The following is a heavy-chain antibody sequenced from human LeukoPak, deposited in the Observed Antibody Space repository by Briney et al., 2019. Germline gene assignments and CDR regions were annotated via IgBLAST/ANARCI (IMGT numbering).Heavy chain of an antibody. CDR2: ISSSSSYI. Sequence: GGSLRLSCAASGFTFSSYAMSWVRQAPGKGLEWVSSISSSSSYIYYADSVKGRFTISRDNAKNSLYLQMNSLRAGDTAVYYCATGNRDGYNLPLWYWGQGTLVTVSS. CDR3: ATGNRDGYNLPLWY. D-gene: IGHD5-24*01. J-gene: IGHJ4*02. CDR1: GFTFSSYA. V-gene: IGHV3-21*01.